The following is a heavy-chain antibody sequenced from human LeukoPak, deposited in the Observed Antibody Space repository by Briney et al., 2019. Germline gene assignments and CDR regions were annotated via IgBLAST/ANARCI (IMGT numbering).Heavy chain of an antibody. CDR3: AKDTTVTTSYFDY. D-gene: IGHD4-17*01. J-gene: IGHJ4*02. Sequence: GGSLRLSCAASGFTFSSYAMSWVRQAPGKGLEWVSTISGSGGSTYYADSVKGRFTISRDNSKNTPYLQMNSLRAEDTAVYYCAKDTTVTTSYFDYWGQGTLVTVSS. CDR1: GFTFSSYA. V-gene: IGHV3-23*01. CDR2: ISGSGGST.